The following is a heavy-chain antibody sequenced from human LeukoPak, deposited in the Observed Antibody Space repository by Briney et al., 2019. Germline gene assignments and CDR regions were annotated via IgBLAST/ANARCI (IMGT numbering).Heavy chain of an antibody. Sequence: SETLSLTCTVSGYSISSGYYWGWIRQPPGKGLEWIGSIYHSGSTYYNPSLKSRVTISVDTSKNQFSLKLSSVTAADTAVYYCARVAGSGYCEYWGQGTLVTVSS. CDR1: GYSISSGYY. CDR3: ARVAGSGYCEY. V-gene: IGHV4-38-2*02. D-gene: IGHD6-19*01. J-gene: IGHJ4*02. CDR2: IYHSGST.